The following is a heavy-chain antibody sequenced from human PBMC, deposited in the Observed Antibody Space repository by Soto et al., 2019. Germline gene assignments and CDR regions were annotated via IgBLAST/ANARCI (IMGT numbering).Heavy chain of an antibody. CDR2: INPSGGST. J-gene: IGHJ4*02. CDR3: ARLMTKVTPSVRYYFDY. Sequence: SVKVSCKAAGYSFTSYYMRWLLQAPGQGLEWMGIINPSGGSTSYAQKFQGRVTMTRDTSTSTVYMELSSLRSEDTAVYYCARLMTKVTPSVRYYFDYWGQGTLVTVSS. V-gene: IGHV1-46*03. CDR1: GYSFTSYY. D-gene: IGHD4-17*01.